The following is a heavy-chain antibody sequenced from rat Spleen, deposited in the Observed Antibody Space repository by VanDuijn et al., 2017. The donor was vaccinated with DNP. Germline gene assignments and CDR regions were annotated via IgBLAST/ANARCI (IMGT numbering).Heavy chain of an antibody. CDR1: GFTFSDYN. V-gene: IGHV5S10*01. Sequence: EVQLVESGGGLVQPGNSLKLSCAASGFTFSDYNMAWVRQAPKKGLEWVAAISPSGSRTYYPDSVKGRFTISRDNAKSSLYLQMDSLRSEDTATYYCTRDLHFGYNYAFDYWGQGVLVSVSS. D-gene: IGHD1-4*01. J-gene: IGHJ2*01. CDR2: ISPSGSRT. CDR3: TRDLHFGYNYAFDY.